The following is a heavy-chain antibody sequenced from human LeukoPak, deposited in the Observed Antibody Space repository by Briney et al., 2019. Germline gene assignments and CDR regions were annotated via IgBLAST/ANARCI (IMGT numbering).Heavy chain of an antibody. CDR1: GFTFNNYA. V-gene: IGHV3-23*01. CDR2: ISGSGGST. CDR3: ARDKSPYYFDY. Sequence: PGGSLRLSCAASGFTFNNYAMSWVRQAPGKGLEWVSAISGSGGSTYYADSVKGRFTISRDNSKNTLYLQMNSLRAEDTAVYYCARDKSPYYFDYWGQGTLLTVSS. J-gene: IGHJ4*02.